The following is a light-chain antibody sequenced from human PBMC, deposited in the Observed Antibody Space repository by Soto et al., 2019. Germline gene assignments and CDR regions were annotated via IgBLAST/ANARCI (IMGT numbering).Light chain of an antibody. CDR1: QSVSRR. V-gene: IGKV3-20*01. CDR3: QQYGGSPIT. Sequence: VFTQSPGTLSLSPGGRATLSCRASQSVSRRLAWYQQRPGQSPRLLISGASMRASGVPVRFIGSGSGTDFTLTNTRLEPEDFAVYYCQQYGGSPITFGLGTRLEI. CDR2: GAS. J-gene: IGKJ5*01.